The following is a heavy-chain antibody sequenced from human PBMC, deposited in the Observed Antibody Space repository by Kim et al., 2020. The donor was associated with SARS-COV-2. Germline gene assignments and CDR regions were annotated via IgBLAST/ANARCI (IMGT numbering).Heavy chain of an antibody. CDR1: GFTFSNYA. D-gene: IGHD2-21*01. J-gene: IGHJ2*01. CDR2: INTGGGGT. CDR3: AKRRWADGGDFDL. V-gene: IGHV3-23*01. Sequence: GGSLRLSCTTSGFTFSNYAMNWVRHAPGKGLEWVSHINTGGGGTSYADSVRGRFTISRDNSRNTVYLQMNSLTAEDTAIYYCAKRRWADGGDFDLWGRGTLVTVSS.